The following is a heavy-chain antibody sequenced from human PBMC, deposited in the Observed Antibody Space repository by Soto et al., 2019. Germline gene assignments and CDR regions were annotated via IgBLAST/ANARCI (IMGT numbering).Heavy chain of an antibody. Sequence: SVKVSCKASGGTFSSYSISWVRQAPGQGLEWMGGIIPIFGTANYAQKFQGRVTITADESTSTAYMELSSLRSEDTAVYYCARDTYYDSSGYYAQFDYPGQRTLVTGSA. CDR2: IIPIFGTA. CDR1: GGTFSSYS. CDR3: ARDTYYDSSGYYAQFDY. D-gene: IGHD3-22*01. V-gene: IGHV1-69*13. J-gene: IGHJ4*02.